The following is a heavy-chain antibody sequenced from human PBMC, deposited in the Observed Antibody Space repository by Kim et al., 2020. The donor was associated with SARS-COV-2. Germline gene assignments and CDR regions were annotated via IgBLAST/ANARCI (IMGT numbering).Heavy chain of an antibody. CDR3: ARDGREVYYDFWSGYYRAYFQH. V-gene: IGHV3-33*01. Sequence: GGSLRLSCAASGFTFSSYGMHWVRQAPGKGLEWVAVIWYDGSNKYYADSVKGRFTISRDNSKNTLYLQMNSLRAEDTAVYYCARDGREVYYDFWSGYYRAYFQHWGQGTLVTVSS. CDR1: GFTFSSYG. D-gene: IGHD3-3*01. CDR2: IWYDGSNK. J-gene: IGHJ1*01.